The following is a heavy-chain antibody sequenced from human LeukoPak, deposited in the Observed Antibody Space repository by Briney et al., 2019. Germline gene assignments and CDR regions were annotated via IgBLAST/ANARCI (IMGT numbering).Heavy chain of an antibody. CDR2: IKQDGTEK. V-gene: IGHV3-7*03. CDR1: GFTFSYYW. D-gene: IGHD6-6*01. J-gene: IGHJ4*02. CDR3: ARGSSYSSSSAVDY. Sequence: GGSLRLSCAASGFTFSYYWMSWVRQAPGKGPEWVANIKQDGTEKYYVDSVKGRFTISRDNAKNSLYLQMNSLRAEDTALYHCARGSSYSSSSAVDYWGQGTLVTVSS.